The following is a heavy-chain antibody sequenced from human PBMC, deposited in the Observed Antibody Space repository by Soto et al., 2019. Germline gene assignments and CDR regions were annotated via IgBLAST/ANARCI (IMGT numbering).Heavy chain of an antibody. CDR2: IIPIFGTA. CDR3: ARDPRCASCLDAFDI. CDR1: GGTFSSYA. V-gene: IGHV1-69*13. D-gene: IGHD2-15*01. Sequence: SVKVSCKASGGTFSSYAISWVRQSPGQGLEWMGGIIPIFGTANYAQKFQGRVTITADESTSTAYMELSSLRSEDTAVYYCARDPRCASCLDAFDIWGQGTMVTVSS. J-gene: IGHJ3*02.